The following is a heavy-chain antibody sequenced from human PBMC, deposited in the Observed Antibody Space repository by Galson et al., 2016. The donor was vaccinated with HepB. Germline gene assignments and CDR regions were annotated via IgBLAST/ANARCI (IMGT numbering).Heavy chain of an antibody. CDR2: IREDGGDK. J-gene: IGHJ6*02. CDR3: ARGHFGMDV. CDR1: GFSFSSYW. Sequence: LRLSCAASGFSFSSYWMSWVRQAPGKGLEWVAYIREDGGDKNYVDPVKGRFTVSRDNAKNSLYLQMNSLRAEDTAIYYCARGHFGMDVWGQGTTVTVSS. V-gene: IGHV3-7*03.